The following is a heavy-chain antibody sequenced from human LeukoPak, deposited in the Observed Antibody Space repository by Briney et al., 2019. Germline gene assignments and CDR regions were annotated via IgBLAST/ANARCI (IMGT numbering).Heavy chain of an antibody. Sequence: PSETLSLTCTVSGGSINSNTFSWGWIRQSPGKGLEWIGDIIYSGSTNYNPSLKSRVTISIDTSKSLFSLNLTSVTAADTAVYYCAAVARGIFPYWGEGTPVIASS. D-gene: IGHD3-10*01. CDR2: IIYSGST. CDR1: GGSINSNTFS. V-gene: IGHV4-39*07. CDR3: AAVARGIFPY. J-gene: IGHJ4*02.